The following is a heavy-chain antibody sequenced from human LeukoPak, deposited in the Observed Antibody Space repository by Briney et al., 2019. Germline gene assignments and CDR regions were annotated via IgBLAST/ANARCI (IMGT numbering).Heavy chain of an antibody. CDR1: GFTFSNYG. Sequence: GGSLRLSCAASGFTFSNYGIHWVRQAPGKGLGWVAFIRYDGSNKYYADSVKGRFTISRDNSKNTLYLQMNSLRAEDTAVYYCAKELGYCSGGSCYWGQGTLVTVSS. D-gene: IGHD2-15*01. V-gene: IGHV3-30*02. CDR2: IRYDGSNK. CDR3: AKELGYCSGGSCY. J-gene: IGHJ4*02.